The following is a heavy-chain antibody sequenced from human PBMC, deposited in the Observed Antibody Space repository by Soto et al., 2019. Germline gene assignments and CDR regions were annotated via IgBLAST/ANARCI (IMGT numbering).Heavy chain of an antibody. CDR1: GGSISSSSYY. D-gene: IGHD6-19*01. V-gene: IGHV4-39*01. Sequence: SETLSLTCTVSGGSISSSSYYWGWIRQPPGKGLEWIGRIYYTGTTYYNPSLKSRVTISVDTSKNQFSLKLSSVTAADTAVYYCARNYFYSSAWSGFDYWGQGTLVTVSS. CDR2: IYYTGTT. CDR3: ARNYFYSSAWSGFDY. J-gene: IGHJ4*02.